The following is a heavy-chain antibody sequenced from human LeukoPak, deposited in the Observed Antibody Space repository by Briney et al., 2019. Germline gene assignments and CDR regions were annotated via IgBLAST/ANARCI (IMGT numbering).Heavy chain of an antibody. D-gene: IGHD3-10*01. CDR3: ARLSRRLWFGEILSYYYYYYMDV. Sequence: PSETLSLTCTVSGYSISSGYYWGWIRQPPGKGLEWIGSIYYSGSTYYNPSLKSRVTISVDTSKNQFSLKLSSVTAADTAVYYCARLSRRLWFGEILSYYYYYYMDVWGKGTTVTISS. CDR1: GYSISSGYY. V-gene: IGHV4-38-2*02. J-gene: IGHJ6*03. CDR2: IYYSGST.